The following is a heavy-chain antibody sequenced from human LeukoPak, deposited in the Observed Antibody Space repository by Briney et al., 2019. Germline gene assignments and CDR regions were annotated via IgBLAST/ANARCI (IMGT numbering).Heavy chain of an antibody. V-gene: IGHV1-18*01. Sequence: ASVKVPCKASGYTFTSYGISWVRQAPGQGLEWMGWISAYNGNTNYAQKLQGRVTMTRDTATSTVYMELSSLRSDDTAVYYCARAHYASSNIKVPFDVWGKGTTVTVSS. CDR1: GYTFTSYG. CDR3: ARAHYASSNIKVPFDV. J-gene: IGHJ6*04. D-gene: IGHD2-8*01. CDR2: ISAYNGNT.